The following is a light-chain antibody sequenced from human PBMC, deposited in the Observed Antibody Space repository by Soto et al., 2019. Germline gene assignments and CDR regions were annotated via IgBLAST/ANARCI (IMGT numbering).Light chain of an antibody. CDR2: DAS. J-gene: IGKJ4*01. CDR3: QQYENWPLT. V-gene: IGKV3-15*01. Sequence: EIVMTQSPATLSVSPGERATLSCRASQRVNNKLAWYQQKPGQAPRLLIFDASTGATGIPARFSGSGSGTEFTLTISSLQSEDFAVYHCQQYENWPLTFGGGTKVDIK. CDR1: QRVNNK.